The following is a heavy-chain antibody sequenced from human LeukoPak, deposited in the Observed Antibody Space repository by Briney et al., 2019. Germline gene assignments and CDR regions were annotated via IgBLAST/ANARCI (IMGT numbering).Heavy chain of an antibody. Sequence: KPSETLSLTCTVSSGSIRSHFWSWIRQPPGKGLEWIGYIYDSGYTKYSPSLKSRVTISIDTSKNQFSLKLNSVTAADAAVYYRARTIESRPYYFDSWGQGTLVTVSS. CDR2: IYDSGYT. V-gene: IGHV4-59*11. J-gene: IGHJ4*02. CDR1: SGSIRSHF. D-gene: IGHD6-6*01. CDR3: ARTIESRPYYFDS.